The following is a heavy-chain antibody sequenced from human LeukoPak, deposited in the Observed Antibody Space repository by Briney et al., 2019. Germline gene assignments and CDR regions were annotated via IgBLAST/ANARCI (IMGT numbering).Heavy chain of an antibody. CDR2: IYSGGST. Sequence: GGSLRLSCAASGFTVSSNYMSWVRQAPGKGLEWVSVIYSGGSTYYADSVKGRFTISRDNSKNTLYLQMNSLRAEDTAKYYCGSRVGSTYYEYRGQGTLVTVSS. D-gene: IGHD3-10*01. CDR1: GFTVSSNY. J-gene: IGHJ4*02. V-gene: IGHV3-66*01. CDR3: GSRVGSTYYEY.